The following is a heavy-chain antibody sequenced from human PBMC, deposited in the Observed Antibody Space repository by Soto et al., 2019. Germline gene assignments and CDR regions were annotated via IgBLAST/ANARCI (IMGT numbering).Heavy chain of an antibody. CDR3: ARRIGTTRGYFDY. V-gene: IGHV1-2*04. CDR1: GYTFTGYY. D-gene: IGHD1-7*01. CDR2: INPNSGGT. Sequence: ASVKVSCKASGYTFTGYYMHWVRQAPGQGLEWMGWINPNSGGTNYAQKFQGWVTMTRDTSISTAYMELSRLRSDDTAVYYCARRIGTTRGYFDYWGQGTLVTVSS. J-gene: IGHJ4*02.